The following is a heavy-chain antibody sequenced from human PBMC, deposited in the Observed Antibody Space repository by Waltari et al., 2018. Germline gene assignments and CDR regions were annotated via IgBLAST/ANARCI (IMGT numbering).Heavy chain of an antibody. Sequence: QVQLQESGPGLVKPSETLSLTCTVSGGSMNNFYWTWIRQPPGKGLEWIGYVYSRGNTSSHPSLMPQVPISLDTSKNQFSLKLSSVTAADTAVYYCARSSWGGGFGSGSFDSWGQGTLVTVSS. D-gene: IGHD3-10*01. V-gene: IGHV4-4*08. CDR1: GGSMNNFY. CDR2: VYSRGNT. J-gene: IGHJ5*01. CDR3: ARSSWGGGFGSGSFDS.